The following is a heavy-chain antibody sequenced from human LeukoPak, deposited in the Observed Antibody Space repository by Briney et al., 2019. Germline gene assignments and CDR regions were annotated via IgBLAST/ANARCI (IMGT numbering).Heavy chain of an antibody. CDR2: IIPIFGTA. CDR1: GGTFSSYA. V-gene: IGHV1-69*05. CDR3: ARVTGVRGVTNWFDP. Sequence: SVKVSCKASGGTFSSYAISWVRQAPGQGLEWMGGIIPIFGTANYAQKFQGRVTITTDESTSTAYMELSSLRSEDTAVYYCARVTGVRGVTNWFDPWGQGTLVTVSS. J-gene: IGHJ5*02. D-gene: IGHD3-10*01.